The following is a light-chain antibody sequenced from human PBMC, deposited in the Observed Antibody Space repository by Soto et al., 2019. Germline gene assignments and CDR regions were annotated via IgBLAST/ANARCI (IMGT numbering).Light chain of an antibody. CDR1: QNIANY. CDR3: QQSYSGGT. Sequence: DIQVTQSPPSLSGAMGDRVTITCRTSQNIANYLNWYQQKPGRSPTVLIYGASILQSGVPPRFSGSGSGTDFTLTISGLQPEDFATYYCQQSYSGGTFGQGTRVEIK. J-gene: IGKJ1*01. CDR2: GAS. V-gene: IGKV1-39*01.